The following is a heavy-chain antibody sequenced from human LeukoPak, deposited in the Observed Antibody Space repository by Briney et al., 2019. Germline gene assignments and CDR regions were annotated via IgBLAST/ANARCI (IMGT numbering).Heavy chain of an antibody. D-gene: IGHD6-13*01. CDR3: AREIAAAGGVDY. CDR2: INPNSGGT. J-gene: IGHJ4*02. CDR1: GGTFSSYT. V-gene: IGHV1-2*02. Sequence: ASVKVSCKASGGTFSSYTISWVRQAPGQGLEWMGWINPNSGGTNYAQKFQGRVTMTRDTSISTAYMELSRLRSDDTAVYYCAREIAAAGGVDYWGQGTLVTVSS.